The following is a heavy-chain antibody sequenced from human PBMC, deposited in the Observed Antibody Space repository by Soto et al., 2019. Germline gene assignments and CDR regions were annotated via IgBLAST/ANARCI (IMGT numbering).Heavy chain of an antibody. CDR3: ARYLYEKRNYRDALDV. CDR2: LDPSDSFT. D-gene: IGHD3-16*01. Sequence: ESLKMPRRFSGYSFTSFCISLVRQMPETGLEWMWRLDPSDSFTNYSPSFQRHVTISVDKSINTAYLQWSSLKASDTAIYYCARYLYEKRNYRDALDVWGQGTTVTVSS. CDR1: GYSFTSFC. J-gene: IGHJ3*01. V-gene: IGHV5-10-1*01.